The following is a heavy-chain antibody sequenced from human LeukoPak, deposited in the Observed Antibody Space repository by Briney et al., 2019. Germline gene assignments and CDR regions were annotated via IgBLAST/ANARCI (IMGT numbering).Heavy chain of an antibody. Sequence: ASVKVSCKASGYTFTTYGISWVRQAPGQGLEWMGWISAYSGNTNYAQKLQGRVTMTTDTSTSTAYMELRSLRSDDTAVYYCAREPKYSSSWFIFDPWGQGTLVTVSS. D-gene: IGHD6-13*01. CDR3: AREPKYSSSWFIFDP. J-gene: IGHJ5*02. V-gene: IGHV1-18*01. CDR2: ISAYSGNT. CDR1: GYTFTTYG.